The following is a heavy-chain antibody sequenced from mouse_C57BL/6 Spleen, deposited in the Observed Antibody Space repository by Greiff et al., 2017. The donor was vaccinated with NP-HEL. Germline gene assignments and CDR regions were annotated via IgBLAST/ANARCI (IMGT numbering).Heavy chain of an antibody. CDR3: ARRNYGAMDY. CDR2: ISSGSSTI. D-gene: IGHD1-2*01. Sequence: EVQGVESGGGLVKPGGSLKLSCAASGFTFSDYGMHWVRQAPEKGLEWVAYISSGSSTIYYADTVKGRFTISRENARKTLFLQMTSLRSEDTARYYWARRNYGAMDYWGQGTSVNVSS. V-gene: IGHV5-17*01. J-gene: IGHJ4*01. CDR1: GFTFSDYG.